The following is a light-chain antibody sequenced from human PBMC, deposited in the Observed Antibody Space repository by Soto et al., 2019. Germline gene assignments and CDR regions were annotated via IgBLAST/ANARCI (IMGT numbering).Light chain of an antibody. CDR2: KAS. V-gene: IGKV2-30*02. CDR1: QSLVHSDGNTY. J-gene: IGKJ2*01. Sequence: DVVMTQSPLSLPVTLGQPASISCRASQSLVHSDGNTYLNWFHQRPGQSTRRLIYKASNRDSGVPDRFSGSGSDTDFTLKISGVEAEDVGVYYCMQGPHWPPYTFGQGTKLEIK. CDR3: MQGPHWPPYT.